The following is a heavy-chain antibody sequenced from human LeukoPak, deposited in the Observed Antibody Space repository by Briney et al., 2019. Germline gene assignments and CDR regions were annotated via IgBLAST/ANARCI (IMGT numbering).Heavy chain of an antibody. CDR1: GFTFSQYA. D-gene: IGHD3-9*01. V-gene: IGHV3-23*01. J-gene: IGHJ4*02. Sequence: AGSLTLSCEAPGFTFSQYARSWVRQGQGQGLEWVSAIGGSGISTSYTASVKGRFTISTDNPTNTLHLQMNSSGAEDTAVYYCAKDLQGYDIMTGLEVFDSWGQGTLVTVSS. CDR3: AKDLQGYDIMTGLEVFDS. CDR2: IGGSGIST.